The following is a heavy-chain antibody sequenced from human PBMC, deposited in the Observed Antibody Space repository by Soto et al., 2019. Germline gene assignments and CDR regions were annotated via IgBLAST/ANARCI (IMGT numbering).Heavy chain of an antibody. D-gene: IGHD3-16*02. V-gene: IGHV3-30*18. J-gene: IGHJ4*02. CDR2: ISYDGSDK. Sequence: QVQLVESGGGVVQPGRSLRLSCAASGFTFSSYAMHWVRQAPGKGLEWVAVISYDGSDKYYADSVKGRFTISRDNSKNTLNLQMNSLRAEATAVYYCAKAMGELSPESYDYWGQGPLITVSS. CDR3: AKAMGELSPESYDY. CDR1: GFTFSSYA.